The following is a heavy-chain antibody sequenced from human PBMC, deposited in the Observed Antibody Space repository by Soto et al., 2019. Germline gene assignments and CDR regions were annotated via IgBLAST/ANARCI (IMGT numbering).Heavy chain of an antibody. D-gene: IGHD1-1*01. CDR2: IIPAHDTP. CDR3: SRDRRAYNMRIENYFSGMDV. V-gene: IGHV1-69*01. J-gene: IGHJ6*02. CDR1: GGTFRTYA. Sequence: QVQLVQSGPEVKKPGSSAKVACKASGGTFRTYAVSWVRLAPGHGLERFGGIIPAHDTPNYAPRFEGRVTITSDDATHTAYMELHSLTLDHSAVYYCSRDRRAYNMRIENYFSGMDVWGQWTTVTVSS.